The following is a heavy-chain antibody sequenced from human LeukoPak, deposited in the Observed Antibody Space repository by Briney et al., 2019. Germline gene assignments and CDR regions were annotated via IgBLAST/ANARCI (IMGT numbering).Heavy chain of an antibody. CDR1: GYTFTSYG. CDR3: ARGLGYYGSGSYNPGDLDY. CDR2: INPHNGNT. J-gene: IGHJ4*02. D-gene: IGHD3-10*01. V-gene: IGHV1-18*01. Sequence: ASVKVSCKACGYTFTSYGISWVRQAPGQGLEWMGWINPHNGNTNYTQKLQGRVTMTTDTSTTTAYVELRSLRSDDTAVYYCARGLGYYGSGSYNPGDLDYWGQGTLVTVSS.